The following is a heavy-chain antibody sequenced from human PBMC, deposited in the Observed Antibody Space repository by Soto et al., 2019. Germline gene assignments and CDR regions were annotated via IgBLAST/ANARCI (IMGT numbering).Heavy chain of an antibody. CDR1: GGSISSSSYY. V-gene: IGHV4-39*01. CDR2: IYYSGST. Sequence: SETLSLTCTVSGGSISSSSYYWGWIRQPPGKGLEWIGSIYYSGSTYYNPSLKSRVTISVDTSKNQFSLKLSSVTAADTAVYYCARLYSGSYYYYYYYGMDVWGQGTTVTVSS. CDR3: ARLYSGSYYYYYYYGMDV. D-gene: IGHD1-26*01. J-gene: IGHJ6*02.